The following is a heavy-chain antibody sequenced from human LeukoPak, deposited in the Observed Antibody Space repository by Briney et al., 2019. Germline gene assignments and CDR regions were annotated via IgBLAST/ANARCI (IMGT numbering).Heavy chain of an antibody. Sequence: PSETLSLTCAVYGGSFSGYYWSWIRQPPGKGLEWIGEINHSGSTNYNPSLKSRVTISVDTSKNQFSLKLSSVTAADTAVYYCARFRRGDYYFDYWGQGTLVTASS. V-gene: IGHV4-34*01. CDR1: GGSFSGYY. CDR2: INHSGST. D-gene: IGHD4-17*01. CDR3: ARFRRGDYYFDY. J-gene: IGHJ4*02.